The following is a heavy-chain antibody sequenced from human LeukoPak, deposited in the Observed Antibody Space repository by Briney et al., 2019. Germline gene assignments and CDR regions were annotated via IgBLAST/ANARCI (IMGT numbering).Heavy chain of an antibody. CDR2: ISAYNGNP. J-gene: IGHJ4*02. D-gene: IGHD6-19*01. CDR1: GYTFTSYG. V-gene: IGHV1-18*01. CDR3: ARGGNSGWRTPNDDY. Sequence: ASVKVSCKASGYTFTSYGISWVRQAPGQGLEWMGWISAYNGNPNYAQKFQGRVSITPEKSTRPAYMELRRLRSDDTAGYYRARGGNSGWRTPNDDYWGQGTLVTVSS.